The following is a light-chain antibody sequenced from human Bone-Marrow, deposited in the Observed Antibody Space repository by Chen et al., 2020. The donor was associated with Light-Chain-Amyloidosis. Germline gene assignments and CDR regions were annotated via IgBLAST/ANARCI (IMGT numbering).Light chain of an antibody. Sequence: QSALTQPASVSGSPGQSITISCTGTSSAVGGDNHVSWYQQHPDTAPKLMIYEVTNRPSWVPDRFSGSNSDNTASLTISELQTEDEADYFCSSYTITNTLVFGSGTSVTVL. CDR2: EVT. V-gene: IGLV2-14*01. CDR1: SSAVGGDNH. J-gene: IGLJ1*01. CDR3: SSYTITNTLV.